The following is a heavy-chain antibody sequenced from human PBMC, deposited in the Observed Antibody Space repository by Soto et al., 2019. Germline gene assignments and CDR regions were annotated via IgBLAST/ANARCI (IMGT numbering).Heavy chain of an antibody. D-gene: IGHD2-15*01. J-gene: IGHJ4*02. Sequence: EVQLVESGGGLVKPGGSLRLSCAASGFTFSSYSMNWVRQAPGKGLEWVSSISSSSSYIYYADSVKGRFTISRDSAKNSMSLYMNSVEVGDTGVYICAGEIGGGGYCSGGSCYAFDYWGQGTLVTVSS. CDR3: AGEIGGGGYCSGGSCYAFDY. CDR2: ISSSSSYI. V-gene: IGHV3-21*01. CDR1: GFTFSSYS.